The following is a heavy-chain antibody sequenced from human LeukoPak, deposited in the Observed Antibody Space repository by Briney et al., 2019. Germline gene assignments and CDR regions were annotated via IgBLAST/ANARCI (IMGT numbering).Heavy chain of an antibody. Sequence: PGGSLRLSCAASGFTLSSYAMSWVRQAPGKGLEWVSAISGSGGSTYYADSVRGRFTISRDNSKNTLYLQMNSLRAEDTAVYYCAKDLRHSSGWYVAPFDYWGQGTLVTVSS. CDR3: AKDLRHSSGWYVAPFDY. V-gene: IGHV3-23*01. CDR1: GFTLSSYA. D-gene: IGHD6-19*01. J-gene: IGHJ4*02. CDR2: ISGSGGST.